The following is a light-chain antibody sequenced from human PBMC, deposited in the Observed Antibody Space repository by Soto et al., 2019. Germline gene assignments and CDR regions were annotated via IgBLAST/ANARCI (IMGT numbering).Light chain of an antibody. CDR2: LNSDGSH. V-gene: IGLV4-69*01. J-gene: IGLJ2*01. CDR1: SGHSSYA. CDR3: QTWGSGIRVV. Sequence: QSVLTQSPSASASLGASVKLTCTLSSGHSSYAIAWHQQQPEKGPRHLMKLNSDGSHSKGDGIPDRFSGSSSVAERYLTISSLQSEDEADYYCQTWGSGIRVVFGGGTKLTVL.